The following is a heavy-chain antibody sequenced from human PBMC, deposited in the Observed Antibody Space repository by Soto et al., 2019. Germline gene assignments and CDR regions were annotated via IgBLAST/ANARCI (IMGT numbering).Heavy chain of an antibody. V-gene: IGHV1-69*06. CDR3: AREVVTETTLGYFDY. CDR1: GGTFSNDA. D-gene: IGHD2-21*02. Sequence: QVHLLQSGAEVKKPGSSVKVSCKASGGTFSNDAVSWLRQAPGQGLEWMGGITPFFDTPSYAQRFQGRITISADTSTTTVYMELSGLRFDDTAIYYCAREVVTETTLGYFDYWGQGTLVTVSS. J-gene: IGHJ4*02. CDR2: ITPFFDTP.